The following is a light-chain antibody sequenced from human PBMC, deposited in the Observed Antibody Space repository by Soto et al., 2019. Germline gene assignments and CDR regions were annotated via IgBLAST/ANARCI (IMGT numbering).Light chain of an antibody. CDR2: RAS. CDR3: QQYGSHPNT. CDR1: QSISWS. Sequence: DIQMTQSPSTLSASVGDRVTITCRASQSISWSLAWYQQKPGKAPKLLIYRASSLESGVPSRFSGSGSGTEFTLNVSSLQPDDFATYYCQQYGSHPNTFGQGTRLEIK. J-gene: IGKJ2*01. V-gene: IGKV1-5*03.